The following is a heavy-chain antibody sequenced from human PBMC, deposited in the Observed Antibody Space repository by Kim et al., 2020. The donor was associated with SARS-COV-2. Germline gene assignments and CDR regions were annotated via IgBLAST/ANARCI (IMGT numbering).Heavy chain of an antibody. J-gene: IGHJ6*02. D-gene: IGHD3-3*01. CDR1: GYTFTSYG. V-gene: IGHV1-18*04. Sequence: ASVKVSCKASGYTFTSYGISWVRQAPGQGLEWMGWISAYNGNTNYAQKLQGRVTMTTDTSTSTAYMELRSLRSDDTAVYYYARIITIFGVVPLGMDVWGQGTTVTVSS. CDR3: ARIITIFGVVPLGMDV. CDR2: ISAYNGNT.